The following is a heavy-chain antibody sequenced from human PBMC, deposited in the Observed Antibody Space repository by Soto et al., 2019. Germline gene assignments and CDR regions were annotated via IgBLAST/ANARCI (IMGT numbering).Heavy chain of an antibody. V-gene: IGHV4-31*03. D-gene: IGHD3-16*02. CDR2: IYYSGTT. CDR1: GGSITSGGWY. CDR3: ASYVWGSYRSLDY. Sequence: SETLSLTCTVSGGSITSGGWYWSWIRQHPGKGLEWIGYIYYSGTTYYNASLKSRVTMLVDTSKNQFSLTLSSVTAADTAVYYCASYVWGSYRSLDYWGQGTLVTVYS. J-gene: IGHJ4*02.